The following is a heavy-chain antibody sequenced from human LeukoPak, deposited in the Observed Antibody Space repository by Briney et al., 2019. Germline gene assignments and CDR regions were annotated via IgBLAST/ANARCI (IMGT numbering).Heavy chain of an antibody. D-gene: IGHD3-9*01. J-gene: IGHJ5*02. CDR3: ARDFEGA. CDR1: GGSFSGYY. Sequence: SETLSLTCAVYGGSFSGYYWSWIRQPPGKGLEWIGEINHSGSTNYNPSLKSRVTISVDTSKNQFSLKLSSVTAADTAVYYCARDFEGAWGQGTLVTVSS. V-gene: IGHV4-34*01. CDR2: INHSGST.